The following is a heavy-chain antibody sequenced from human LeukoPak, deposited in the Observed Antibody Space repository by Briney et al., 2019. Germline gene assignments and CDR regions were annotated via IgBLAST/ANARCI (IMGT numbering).Heavy chain of an antibody. CDR3: ARGDSRGYYHYFDS. CDR1: GFTFTNHG. V-gene: IGHV3-33*01. D-gene: IGHD3-22*01. J-gene: IGHJ4*02. Sequence: PGGSLRLSCAASGFTFTNHGMHWVRQAPGKGLEWVAVIWNDGSNKDYADSVKGRFTISRDNSKNTVYLQMNSLRAEDTAVYYCARGDSRGYYHYFDSWGQGTLVTVSS. CDR2: IWNDGSNK.